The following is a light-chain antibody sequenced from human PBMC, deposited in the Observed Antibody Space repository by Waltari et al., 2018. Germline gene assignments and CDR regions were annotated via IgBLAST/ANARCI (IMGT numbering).Light chain of an antibody. CDR1: QNIYGY. V-gene: IGKV1-39*01. CDR2: SSS. J-gene: IGKJ1*01. Sequence: DIEMTQSPSALSASVGDRVTITCRASQNIYGYLNWYQQKPGKAPELLIYSSSSLQSGVPSRFRGSGFGTEFTLTITNLQLEDFATYHCQQRAFGQGTKVEIK. CDR3: QQRA.